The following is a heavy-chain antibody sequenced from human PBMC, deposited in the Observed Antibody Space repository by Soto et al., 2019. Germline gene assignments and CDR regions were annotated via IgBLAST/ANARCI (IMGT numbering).Heavy chain of an antibody. CDR3: AKVSRGVVVPAAMY. Sequence: ASVKVSCKASGGTFSSYTISWVRQAPGQGLEWMGRIIPILGIANYAQKFQGRVTITADKSTSTAYMELSSLRSEDTAVYYCAKVSRGVVVPAAMYWGQGTLVTVSS. CDR2: IIPILGIA. D-gene: IGHD2-2*01. CDR1: GGTFSSYT. J-gene: IGHJ4*01. V-gene: IGHV1-69*02.